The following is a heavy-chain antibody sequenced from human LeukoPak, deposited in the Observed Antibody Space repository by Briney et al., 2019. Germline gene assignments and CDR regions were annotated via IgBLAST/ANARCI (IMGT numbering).Heavy chain of an antibody. Sequence: PSETLSLTCTVSGGSISTYYWSCIRQPPGKGLEWIGYFYYSGSTNYNPSLKSRVTISVDTSKNQFSLKLSSVTAADTAVYYCARPRSIGWYGAFDIWGQGTMVTVSS. J-gene: IGHJ3*02. CDR3: ARPRSIGWYGAFDI. D-gene: IGHD6-19*01. V-gene: IGHV4-59*01. CDR1: GGSISTYY. CDR2: FYYSGST.